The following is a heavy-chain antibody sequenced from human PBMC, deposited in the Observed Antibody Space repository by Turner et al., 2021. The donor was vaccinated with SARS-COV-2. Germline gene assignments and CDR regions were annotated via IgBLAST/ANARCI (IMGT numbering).Heavy chain of an antibody. CDR3: ARDRGGYSDY. CDR1: GFTVSSNY. CDR2: IYSDGST. J-gene: IGHJ4*02. V-gene: IGHV3-53*01. D-gene: IGHD3-10*01. Sequence: EVQVVESGGGLIPPGGSLRLSCAAAGFTVSSNYMSGVRQALGKGREWVSVIYSDGSTYYADSVKGRFTISRDNSKNTMYRQMNSLRAEDTAVYYCARDRGGYSDYWGQGTLVTVSS.